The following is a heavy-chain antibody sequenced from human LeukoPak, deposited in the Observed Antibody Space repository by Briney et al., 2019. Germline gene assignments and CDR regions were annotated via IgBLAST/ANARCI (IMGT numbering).Heavy chain of an antibody. CDR2: INHSGST. CDR3: AAGWYYDYVWGSYRSTYYFDY. V-gene: IGHV4-34*01. D-gene: IGHD3-16*02. J-gene: IGHJ4*02. Sequence: SETLSLTCAVYGGSFSGYYWSWIRQPPGKGLEWIGEINHSGSTNYNPSLKSRVTISVDTSKNQFSLKLSSVTAADTAVYYCAAGWYYDYVWGSYRSTYYFDYWGKGTLVTVSS. CDR1: GGSFSGYY.